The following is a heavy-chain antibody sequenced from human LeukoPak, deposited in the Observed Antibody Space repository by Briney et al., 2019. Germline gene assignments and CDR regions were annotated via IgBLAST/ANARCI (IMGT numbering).Heavy chain of an antibody. CDR2: ISSNGGST. V-gene: IGHV3-64D*06. CDR3: VKSVSGSYYSTLDY. Sequence: PGGSLRLSCSASGFTFSSCAMHWVRQAPGKGLEYVSAISSNGGSTYYADSVKGRFTISRDNSKNTLDLRMSSLRAEDTAVYYCVKSVSGSYYSTLDYWGQGTLVTVSS. CDR1: GFTFSSCA. J-gene: IGHJ4*02. D-gene: IGHD3-10*01.